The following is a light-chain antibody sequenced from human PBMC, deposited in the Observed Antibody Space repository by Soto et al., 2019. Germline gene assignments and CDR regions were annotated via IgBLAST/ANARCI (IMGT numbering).Light chain of an antibody. V-gene: IGKV3-20*01. CDR3: QQYGSSRIT. CDR2: GAS. CDR1: QSLSNPY. Sequence: EIVLTQSPGTLSFSPGERATLSCRASQSLSNPYLAWYQQKPGQAPRLLIYGASSRATGIPDRFSGSGSGTDFTLTISRLEPEDFAVYYCQQYGSSRITFGQGTRLEIK. J-gene: IGKJ5*01.